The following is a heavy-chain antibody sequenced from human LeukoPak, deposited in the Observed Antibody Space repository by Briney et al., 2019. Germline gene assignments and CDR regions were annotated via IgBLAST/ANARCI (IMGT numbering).Heavy chain of an antibody. CDR1: GFMLGNYR. J-gene: IGHJ6*02. V-gene: IGHV3-33*01. CDR2: IWYDGSKK. Sequence: GGSLRLSCAPSGFMLGNYRMHWVRQAPGQGLEWVALIWYDGSKKYYADSVKGRFTVSRDNSENTLYLQMNSLRADDTAVYYCARGLQPPVLYGMDVWGQGTTVTVSS. CDR3: ARGLQPPVLYGMDV. D-gene: IGHD4-11*01.